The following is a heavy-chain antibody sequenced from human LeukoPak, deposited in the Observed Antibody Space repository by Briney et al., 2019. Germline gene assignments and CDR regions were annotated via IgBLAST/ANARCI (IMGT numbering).Heavy chain of an antibody. D-gene: IGHD2-2*01. J-gene: IGHJ5*02. CDR1: GGSFSGYY. CDR2: INHSGST. V-gene: IGHV4-34*01. CDR3: ARGGENSSTSCPLGP. Sequence: SETLSPTCGVYGGSFSGYYWNWIRQPPGEGLEWIGEINHSGSTNYSPSLKSRVTISADTSKNQFSLKLNSVTAADTTVYYCARGGENSSTSCPLGPWGQGSLVTVSS.